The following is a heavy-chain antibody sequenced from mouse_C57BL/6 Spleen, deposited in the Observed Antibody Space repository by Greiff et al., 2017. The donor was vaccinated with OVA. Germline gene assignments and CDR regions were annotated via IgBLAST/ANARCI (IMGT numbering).Heavy chain of an antibody. V-gene: IGHV1-42*01. D-gene: IGHD2-12*01. CDR3: ARSYYKYFDV. CDR2: INPSTGGT. Sequence: VQLQQSGPELVKPGASVKISCKASGYSFTGYYMNWVKQSPEKSLEWIGEINPSTGGTTYNQKFKAKATLTVDKSSSTAYMQLKSLTSEDSAVYYCARSYYKYFDVWGTGTTVTVSS. CDR1: GYSFTGYY. J-gene: IGHJ1*03.